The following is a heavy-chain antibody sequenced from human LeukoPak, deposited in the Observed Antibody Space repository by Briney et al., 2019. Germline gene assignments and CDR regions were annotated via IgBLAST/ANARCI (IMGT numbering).Heavy chain of an antibody. D-gene: IGHD6-13*01. CDR1: GFTFSSYW. CDR3: ARDPSRGWGIAAAASFDY. Sequence: GGSLRLSCAASGFTFSSYWMSWVRQAPGKGLEWVASIKQDGSEKYYVDSVKGRFTISRDNAKNSLYLQMNSLRAEDTAVYYCARDPSRGWGIAAAASFDYWGQGTLVTVSS. J-gene: IGHJ4*02. V-gene: IGHV3-7*01. CDR2: IKQDGSEK.